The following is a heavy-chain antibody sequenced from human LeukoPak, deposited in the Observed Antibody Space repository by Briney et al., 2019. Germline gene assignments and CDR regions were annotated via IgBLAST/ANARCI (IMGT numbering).Heavy chain of an antibody. Sequence: GESLKISCKGSGYSFTSYWIGWVRQMPGKGLEWMGIIHPGDSDTRYSPSFQGQVTISADKSISTAYLQWSSLKASDTAMYYCARREYSSSSGIDYWGQGTLVTVSS. J-gene: IGHJ4*02. CDR3: ARREYSSSSGIDY. CDR2: IHPGDSDT. D-gene: IGHD6-6*01. CDR1: GYSFTSYW. V-gene: IGHV5-51*01.